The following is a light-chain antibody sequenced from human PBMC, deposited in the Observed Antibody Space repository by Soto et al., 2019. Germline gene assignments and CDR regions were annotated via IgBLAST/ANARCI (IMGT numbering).Light chain of an antibody. CDR3: QQLQRTPFT. CDR2: GAS. J-gene: IGKJ3*01. V-gene: IGKV1-9*01. Sequence: QLTQSPSSLSASVGDRVTITCRARQAISRYLAWYQQRAGKAPKLLIYGASTLQSGVPSRFSGSGSGTEFTLTVSSLQPEDFATYHCQQLQRTPFTFGPGTTVDV. CDR1: QAISRY.